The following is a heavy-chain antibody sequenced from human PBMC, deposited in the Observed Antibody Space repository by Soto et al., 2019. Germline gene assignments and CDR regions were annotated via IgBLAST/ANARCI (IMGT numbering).Heavy chain of an antibody. CDR2: INTGSSNT. V-gene: IGHV1-3*04. J-gene: IGHJ4*02. CDR1: GYTFTSYG. Sequence: QVDLVQSGAEVKEPGASMRISCEPSGYTFTSYGIHWVRQAPGQRLEWMGWINTGSSNTRYSPEFQARVTITRDTSASTAYMELNSLRSEDTAVYYCARATPKAGYIYFDQWGQGTLVTVSS. D-gene: IGHD3-9*01. CDR3: ARATPKAGYIYFDQ.